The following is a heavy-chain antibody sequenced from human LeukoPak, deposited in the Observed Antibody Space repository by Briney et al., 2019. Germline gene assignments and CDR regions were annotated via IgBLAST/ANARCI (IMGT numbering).Heavy chain of an antibody. CDR3: ATVAVIRGVTYFDY. CDR2: LFYRGST. D-gene: IGHD3-10*01. CDR1: GGSISSYY. V-gene: IGHV4-59*01. J-gene: IGHJ4*02. Sequence: PSETLSLTCTVSGGSISSYYWSWIRQPPGKGLEWIAYLFYRGSTDYNPSLESRVTISVDTSKNQFSLKLRSVTAADTAVYYCATVAVIRGVTYFDYWGQGTLVTVSS.